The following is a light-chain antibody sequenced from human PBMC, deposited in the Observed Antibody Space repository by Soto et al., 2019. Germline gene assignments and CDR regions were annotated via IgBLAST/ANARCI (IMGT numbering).Light chain of an antibody. V-gene: IGKV2-28*01. J-gene: IGKJ5*01. CDR2: LGS. CDR1: QSLLHGNGYNY. CDR3: MQALQTPPT. Sequence: DIVMTQSPLSLPATPGEPASISCRSSQSLLHGNGYNYLDWYLQKPGQSPQLLIYLGSNRASGVPDRFSGSGSGTDFTLKISRVEAEDVGLYYCMQALQTPPTFGQGTRLEIK.